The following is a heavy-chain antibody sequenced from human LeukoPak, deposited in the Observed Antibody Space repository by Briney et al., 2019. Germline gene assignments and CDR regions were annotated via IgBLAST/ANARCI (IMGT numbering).Heavy chain of an antibody. V-gene: IGHV3-23*01. CDR1: GFTFSSYA. CDR3: AKDLNYGGNSVSAY. Sequence: GGSLRLSCAASGFTFSSYAMSWVRQAPGKGLEWVSAISGSGGSTYYADSVKGRFTISSDNSKNTLYLQMNSLRAEDTAVYYCAKDLNYGGNSVSAYWGQGTLVTVSS. J-gene: IGHJ4*02. D-gene: IGHD4-23*01. CDR2: ISGSGGST.